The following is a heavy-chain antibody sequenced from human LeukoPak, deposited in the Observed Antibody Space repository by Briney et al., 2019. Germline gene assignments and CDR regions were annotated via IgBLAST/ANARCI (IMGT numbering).Heavy chain of an antibody. J-gene: IGHJ3*02. D-gene: IGHD3-16*01. CDR2: INPNSGGT. V-gene: IGHV1-2*04. CDR1: GYTFTGYY. CDR3: ASLGASRAPLDDAFDI. Sequence: GASVKVSCMASGYTFTGYYMHWVRQAPGQGLEWMGWINPNSGGTNYAQKFQGWVTMTRDTSISTAYMELSRLRSDDTAVYYCASLGASRAPLDDAFDIWGQGTMVTVSS.